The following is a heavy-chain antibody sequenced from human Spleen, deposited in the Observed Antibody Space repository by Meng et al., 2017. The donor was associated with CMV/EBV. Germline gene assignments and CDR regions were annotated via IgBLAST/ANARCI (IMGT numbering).Heavy chain of an antibody. CDR1: GFTFRNYA. Sequence: GESLKISCAASGFTFRNYAMSWVRQAPGKGLEWVSLIYSGGSSTYYADSVKGRFTISRDNSKNTLYLQMNSLRAEDTAVYYCAFLDCNSTSCTDYYYYGMDVWGQGTTVTVSS. CDR3: AFLDCNSTSCTDYYYYGMDV. CDR2: IYSGGSST. V-gene: IGHV3-23*03. D-gene: IGHD2-2*01. J-gene: IGHJ6*02.